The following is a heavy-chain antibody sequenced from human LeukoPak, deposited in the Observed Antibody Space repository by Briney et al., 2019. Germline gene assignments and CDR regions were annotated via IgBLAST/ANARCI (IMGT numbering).Heavy chain of an antibody. J-gene: IGHJ4*02. CDR3: ARVLTMIVSC. CDR1: GGSISSGSYY. CDR2: IYSGGST. V-gene: IGHV3-53*01. D-gene: IGHD3-22*01. Sequence: LSLTCTVSGGSISSGSYYWSWVRQAPGKGLEWVSVIYSGGSTYYADSVKGRFTISRDNSKNTLYLQMNSLRAEDTAVYYCARVLTMIVSCWGQGTLVTVSS.